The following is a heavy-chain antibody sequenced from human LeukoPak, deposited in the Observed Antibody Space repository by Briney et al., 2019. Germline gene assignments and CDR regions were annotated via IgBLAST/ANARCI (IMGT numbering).Heavy chain of an antibody. D-gene: IGHD6-19*01. V-gene: IGHV1-69*05. J-gene: IGHJ4*02. Sequence: SVKVSCKASGGTFSSYAISWVRQAPGQGLEWMGRIIPIFGTANYAQKFQGRVTITTDESTSTAYMELSSLRSEDTAVYYRASIIAVAGTLTDYWGQGTLVTVSS. CDR3: ASIIAVAGTLTDY. CDR2: IIPIFGTA. CDR1: GGTFSSYA.